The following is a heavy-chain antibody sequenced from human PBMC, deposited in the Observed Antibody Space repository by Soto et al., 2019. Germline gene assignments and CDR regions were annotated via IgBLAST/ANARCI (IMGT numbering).Heavy chain of an antibody. V-gene: IGHV3-73*01. CDR3: CARGGDSLQDI. Sequence: EVQLVESGGDLVQRGGSLKLSCTGLGFNFSGSALHWFRQPSGKWLEWVGRIRGRAKKYATSYDTSLPGRFYLSRDDSKNTAFLQMNSLTHEDTGVYFCCARGGDSLQDIWGQGTLVTVSS. D-gene: IGHD4-17*01. CDR1: GFNFSGSA. J-gene: IGHJ4*02. CDR2: IRGRAKKYAT.